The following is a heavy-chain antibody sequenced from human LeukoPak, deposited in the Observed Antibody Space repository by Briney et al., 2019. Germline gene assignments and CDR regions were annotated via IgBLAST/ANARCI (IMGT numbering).Heavy chain of an antibody. CDR1: GGSISSSSYY. Sequence: PSETLSLTCTVSGGSISSSSYYWGWIRQTPGKGLEWIGTMYYSGSTNYHPSLKSRVTLSIDTPKNQFSLRLSSVTAADTAVYYCASKSTAWTIDYWGQGTLVTVSS. V-gene: IGHV4-39*01. J-gene: IGHJ4*02. D-gene: IGHD3/OR15-3a*01. CDR2: MYYSGST. CDR3: ASKSTAWTIDY.